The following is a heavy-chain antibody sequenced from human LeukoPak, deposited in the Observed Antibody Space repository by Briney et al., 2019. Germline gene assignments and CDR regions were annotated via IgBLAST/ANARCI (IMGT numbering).Heavy chain of an antibody. CDR1: GFTFSSYA. V-gene: IGHV3-23*01. CDR2: ISGSGGST. CDR3: AKDGANYYDSSGYYQRPENAEYFPH. D-gene: IGHD3-22*01. Sequence: GGSLRLSCAASGFTFSSYAMSWVRQAPGKGLEWVSAISGSGGSTYYADSVKGRFTISRDNSKNTLYLQMNSLRAEDTAVYYCAKDGANYYDSSGYYQRPENAEYFPHWGQGTLVTVSS. J-gene: IGHJ1*01.